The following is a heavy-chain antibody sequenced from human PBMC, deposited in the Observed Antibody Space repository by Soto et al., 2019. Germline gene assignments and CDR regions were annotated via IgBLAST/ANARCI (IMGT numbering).Heavy chain of an antibody. CDR1: GGSIGNYY. V-gene: IGHV4-59*01. CDR2: IHSSGST. D-gene: IGHD3-22*01. J-gene: IGHJ4*02. Sequence: SETLSLTCTVSGGSIGNYYWSWIRQPPGKGLEWIGYIHSSGSTDYNASPKRRLTISIDTSKNQFSLNLSSVTAADTAVYYCARDVAYDSSGYYYGAYFDFWGQGTPVTVSS. CDR3: ARDVAYDSSGYYYGAYFDF.